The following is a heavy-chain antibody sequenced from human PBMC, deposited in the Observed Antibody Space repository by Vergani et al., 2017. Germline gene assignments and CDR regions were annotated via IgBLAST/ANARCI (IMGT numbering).Heavy chain of an antibody. CDR1: GGSVRTSIGYY. V-gene: IGHV4-61*10. D-gene: IGHD6-19*01. Sequence: QVQLQESGPGLVKPSQTLSLSCTVSGGSVRTSIGYYWTWIRQPAGKTLEWIGEIFSSGTTNYNPSFKNRVTMSVDTSKNQFSLKLSSVTAADTAVYYCARVRIAVAGKGEQRARDYYYYYGMDVWGQGTTVTVSS. CDR3: ARVRIAVAGKGEQRARDYYYYYGMDV. J-gene: IGHJ6*02. CDR2: IFSSGTT.